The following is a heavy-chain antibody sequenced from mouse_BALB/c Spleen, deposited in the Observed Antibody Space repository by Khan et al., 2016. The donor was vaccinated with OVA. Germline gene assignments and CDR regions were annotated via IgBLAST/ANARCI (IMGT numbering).Heavy chain of an antibody. CDR3: ARSVTITTVVATDFDY. CDR2: ISYSGRT. J-gene: IGHJ2*01. Sequence: EVQLVESGPGLVKPSQSLSLTSDYAWNWIRQFPGNKLEWMGYISYSGRTSYNPSLKSRISITRDTSKNQFFLQLNSVTIEDTATYYCARSVTITTVVATDFDYWGQGTTLTVSS. CDR1: DYA. D-gene: IGHD1-1*01. V-gene: IGHV3-2*02.